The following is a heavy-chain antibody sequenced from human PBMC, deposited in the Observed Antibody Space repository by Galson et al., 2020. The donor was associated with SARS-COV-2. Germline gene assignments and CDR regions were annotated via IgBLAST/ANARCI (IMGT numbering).Heavy chain of an antibody. CDR2: ISGSGGST. D-gene: IGHD3-22*01. Sequence: GESLKIPCAASGFTFSSHAMSWVPQAPGKGLEWVSAISGSGGSTYYADSVKGRFTISRDNSKNTLYLQMNSLRAEDTAVYYCATPERDYYDSSGYYYVGEYFQHWGQGTLVTVSS. CDR3: ATPERDYYDSSGYYYVGEYFQH. CDR1: GFTFSSHA. V-gene: IGHV3-23*01. J-gene: IGHJ1*01.